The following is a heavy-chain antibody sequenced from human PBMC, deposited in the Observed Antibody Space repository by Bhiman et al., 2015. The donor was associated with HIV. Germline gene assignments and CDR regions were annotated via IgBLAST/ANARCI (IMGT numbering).Heavy chain of an antibody. CDR1: GFTFDDYA. CDR2: ISWNSGSI. CDR3: AREGPTYYFFWSTYSAGLLDY. V-gene: IGHV3-9*01. Sequence: EVQLVESGGGLVEPGRSLRLSCAASGFTFDDYAIHWVRQAPGKGLEWVSGISWNSGSIGYASSVKGRFTISRDNGKNSLYLQMSSLRAEDTALYYCAREGPTYYFFWSTYSAGLLDYWGQGTLVTVSS. D-gene: IGHD3-3*01. J-gene: IGHJ4*02.